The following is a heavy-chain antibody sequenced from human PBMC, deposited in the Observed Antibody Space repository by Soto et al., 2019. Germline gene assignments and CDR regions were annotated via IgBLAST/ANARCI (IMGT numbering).Heavy chain of an antibody. V-gene: IGHV5-51*01. Sequence: GESLKISCKASGYSFTSYWIGWVRQMPGKGLEWMGIIYPGDSDTRYSPSFQGQVTISADKSISTAYLQWSSLKASDTAMYYCAAYSGSFYYGMDVWGQGATVTVSS. J-gene: IGHJ6*02. CDR2: IYPGDSDT. CDR1: GYSFTSYW. CDR3: AAYSGSFYYGMDV. D-gene: IGHD1-26*01.